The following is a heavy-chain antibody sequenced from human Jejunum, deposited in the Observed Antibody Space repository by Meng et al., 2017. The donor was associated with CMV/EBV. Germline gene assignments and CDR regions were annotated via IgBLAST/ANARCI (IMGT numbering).Heavy chain of an antibody. Sequence: TVGDNYVRWVRQAPGKGLEWVGFIRSKTYGGTTEYAASVTGRFTISRDDSKNIAYLQMNSLETEDTAVYYCTSRVGATPSYYGMDVWGQGTTVTVSS. CDR3: TSRVGATPSYYGMDV. D-gene: IGHD1-26*01. CDR1: TVGDNY. J-gene: IGHJ6*02. CDR2: IRSKTYGGTT. V-gene: IGHV3-49*04.